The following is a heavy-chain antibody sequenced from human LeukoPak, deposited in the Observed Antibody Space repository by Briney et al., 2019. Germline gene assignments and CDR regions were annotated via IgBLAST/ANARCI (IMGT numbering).Heavy chain of an antibody. V-gene: IGHV7-4-1*02. D-gene: IGHD4-17*01. J-gene: IGHJ6*03. CDR3: ARTFYGDYGVYYYYYMDV. CDR1: GYTFTDYA. CDR2: IHPNTGNP. Sequence: GASVKVSCKASGYTFTDYAMNWVRQAPGQGLEWMGWIHPNTGNPTYAQGFTGRFVFSLDTSVGTTHLQISSLKAEDTAVYYCARTFYGDYGVYYYYYMDVWGKGTTVTISS.